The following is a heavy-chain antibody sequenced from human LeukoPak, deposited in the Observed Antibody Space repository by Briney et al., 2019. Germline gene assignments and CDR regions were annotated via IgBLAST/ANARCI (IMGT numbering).Heavy chain of an antibody. CDR1: GGSISSDY. D-gene: IGHD6-25*01. Sequence: PSETLSLTCTVTGGSISSDYWSWIRQPPGKGLEWIGYMYYSGSTNYNLSLKSRATISVDTSKNQFSLKVSSVTAADTAVYYCARHLGKSSGCFPVDYGGQEILVPVSS. J-gene: IGHJ4*02. CDR2: MYYSGST. V-gene: IGHV4-59*08. CDR3: ARHLGKSSGCFPVDY.